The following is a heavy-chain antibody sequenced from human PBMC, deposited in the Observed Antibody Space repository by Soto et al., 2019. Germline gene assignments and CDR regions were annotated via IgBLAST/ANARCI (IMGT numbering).Heavy chain of an antibody. D-gene: IGHD3-16*01. Sequence: QVRLQQWGAGLLKPSETLSLTCAVFAESFGGYSWSWVRQPPGKGLEWIGEIDHSGSTNYNPSLKSRVTMSVETAKNQFSLKLRPVTAADTAVYYCARSPTHFNYVWGNSTYWGRGTLVTVSS. J-gene: IGHJ4*02. V-gene: IGHV4-34*02. CDR3: ARSPTHFNYVWGNSTY. CDR1: AESFGGYS. CDR2: IDHSGST.